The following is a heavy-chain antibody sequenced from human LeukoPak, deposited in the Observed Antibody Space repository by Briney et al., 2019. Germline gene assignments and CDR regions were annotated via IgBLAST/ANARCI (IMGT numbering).Heavy chain of an antibody. V-gene: IGHV1-46*01. CDR1: GYTFTSYY. CDR3: AREGVINGPLDY. D-gene: IGHD3-22*01. CDR2: INPSGGST. Sequence: ASVKVSCKASGYTFTSYYMHWVRQAPGQGLEWMGIINPSGGSTSYAQKFQGRVTMTRDTSSSTVYMELSSLRSEDTAVYYCAREGVINGPLDYWGQGTLVTVSS. J-gene: IGHJ4*02.